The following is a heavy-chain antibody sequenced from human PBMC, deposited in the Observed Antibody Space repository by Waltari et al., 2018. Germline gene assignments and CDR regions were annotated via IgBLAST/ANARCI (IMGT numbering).Heavy chain of an antibody. V-gene: IGHV4-34*01. CDR1: GGSFTGYS. D-gene: IGHD6-13*01. CDR3: ARGRGGYSSRGSGYYYMDV. CDR2: INHSGST. J-gene: IGHJ6*03. Sequence: QVQLQQWGAGLLKSSETLSLTCAVSGGSFTGYSWSWIRQPPGKGLEWIGEINHSGSTNYNPSLKSRVTLSVDTSRNQFSLRLRSVTAADTAVYYCARGRGGYSSRGSGYYYMDVWGQGTTVTISS.